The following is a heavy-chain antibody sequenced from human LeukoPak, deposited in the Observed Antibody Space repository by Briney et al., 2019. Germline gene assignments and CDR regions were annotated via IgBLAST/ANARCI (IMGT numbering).Heavy chain of an antibody. D-gene: IGHD6-19*01. Sequence: QAGGSLRLSCAASGFTFSSYAMSWVRQAPGKGLEWVSAISSSGGSTYYADSVKGRFTISRDNSKNTLYLQMNSLRAEDTAVYYCAKDIGQWLVRHDFAYWGQGTLVTVSS. J-gene: IGHJ4*02. CDR3: AKDIGQWLVRHDFAY. CDR2: ISSSGGST. CDR1: GFTFSSYA. V-gene: IGHV3-23*01.